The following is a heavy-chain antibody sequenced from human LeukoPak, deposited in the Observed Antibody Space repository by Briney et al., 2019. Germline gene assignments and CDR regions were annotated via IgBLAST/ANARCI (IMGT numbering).Heavy chain of an antibody. D-gene: IGHD1-26*01. CDR1: GFTFSSYG. V-gene: IGHV3-23*01. CDR3: AKSIVNSGTFIPFDY. CDR2: ISGSGGST. J-gene: IGHJ4*02. Sequence: GGSLRLSCAASGFTFSSYGMSWVRQAPGKGLEWVSAISGSGGSTYYADSVKGRFTISRDKSNNTVYLHMNSLRAEDTAVYFCAKSIVNSGTFIPFDYWGQGTLVTVSS.